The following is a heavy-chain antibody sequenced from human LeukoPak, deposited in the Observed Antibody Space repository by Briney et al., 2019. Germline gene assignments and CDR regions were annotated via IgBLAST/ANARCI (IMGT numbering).Heavy chain of an antibody. Sequence: GGSLRLSCAASGFTFSSYSMNWVRQAPGKGLEWVSSISSSSSYIYYADSVKGRFTISRDNAKNSLYLQMNSLRAEDTAVYYCAKEGSMVRGVYNCFDPWGQGTLVTVSS. D-gene: IGHD3-10*01. CDR1: GFTFSSYS. V-gene: IGHV3-21*04. J-gene: IGHJ5*02. CDR3: AKEGSMVRGVYNCFDP. CDR2: ISSSSSYI.